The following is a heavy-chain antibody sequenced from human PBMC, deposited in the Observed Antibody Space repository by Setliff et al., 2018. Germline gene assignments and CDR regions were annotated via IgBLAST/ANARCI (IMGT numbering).Heavy chain of an antibody. D-gene: IGHD2-8*01. V-gene: IGHV1-69*10. J-gene: IGHJ4*02. CDR2: IIPILGIA. CDR1: GGTFSSYA. CDR3: ATPLILHFDY. Sequence: ASVKVSCKASGGTFSSYAISWVRQAPGQGLEWMGGIIPILGIANYAQKFQGRVTITADESTSTAYMELSSLRSEDTAVYYCATPLILHFDYWGQGTLVTVSS.